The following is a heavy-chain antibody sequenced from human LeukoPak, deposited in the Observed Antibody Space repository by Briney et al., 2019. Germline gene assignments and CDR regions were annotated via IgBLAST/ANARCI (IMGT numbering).Heavy chain of an antibody. J-gene: IGHJ3*02. CDR1: GGSISSGGYY. CDR3: ARDREGFDAFDI. Sequence: SETLSLTCTASGGSISSGGYYWSWIRQHPGKGLEWIGYIYYSGSTYYNPSLKSRVTISVDTSKNQFSLKLSSVTAADTAVYYCARDREGFDAFDIWGQGTMVTVSS. V-gene: IGHV4-31*03. CDR2: IYYSGST.